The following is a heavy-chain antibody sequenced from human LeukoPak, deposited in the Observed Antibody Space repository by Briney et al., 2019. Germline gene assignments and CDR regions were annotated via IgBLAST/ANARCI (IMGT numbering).Heavy chain of an antibody. Sequence: SETLSLTCTVSGGSISSSSYYWGWIRQPPGKGLEWIGSIYYSGSTYYNPSLKSRVTISVDKSKNQFSLKLSSVTAADTAVYYCARADIVVVPAAGVSGWFDPWGQGTLVTVSS. D-gene: IGHD2-2*01. V-gene: IGHV4-39*07. CDR1: GGSISSSSYY. CDR2: IYYSGST. J-gene: IGHJ5*02. CDR3: ARADIVVVPAAGVSGWFDP.